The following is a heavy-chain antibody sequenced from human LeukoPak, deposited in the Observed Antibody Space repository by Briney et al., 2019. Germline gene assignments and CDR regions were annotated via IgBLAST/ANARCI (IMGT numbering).Heavy chain of an antibody. CDR2: IYHRGST. Sequence: SETLSLTCTVSGYSISSDYYWGWIRQPPGKGLEWIGSIYHRGSTYYNPSLKSRVAISVDTSKNQFSLKLSSVTAADTAVYYCARDRGYQLLDYWGQGTLVTVSS. D-gene: IGHD2-2*01. V-gene: IGHV4-38-2*02. CDR3: ARDRGYQLLDY. CDR1: GYSISSDYY. J-gene: IGHJ4*02.